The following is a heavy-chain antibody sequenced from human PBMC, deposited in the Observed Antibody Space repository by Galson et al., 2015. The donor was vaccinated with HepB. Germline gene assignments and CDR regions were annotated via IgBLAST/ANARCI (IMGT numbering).Heavy chain of an antibody. V-gene: IGHV4-39*07. J-gene: IGHJ6*03. Sequence: SETLSLTCTVSGGSISRSSYYWGWIRQPPGKGLEWIGSIYYSGSTYYNPSLKSRVTMSVDTSKNQFSLRLSSVTAADTAVYYCAREGDFWSGYPYYYYYYMDVWDKGTTVTVSS. CDR2: IYYSGST. D-gene: IGHD3-3*01. CDR1: GGSISRSSYY. CDR3: AREGDFWSGYPYYYYYYMDV.